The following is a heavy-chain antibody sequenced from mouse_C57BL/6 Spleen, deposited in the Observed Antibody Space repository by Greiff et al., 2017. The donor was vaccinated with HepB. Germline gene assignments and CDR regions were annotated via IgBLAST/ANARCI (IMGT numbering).Heavy chain of an antibody. J-gene: IGHJ4*01. CDR3: ARLGPMDY. D-gene: IGHD4-1*01. Sequence: DVQLVESGPGLVKPSQSLSLTCSVTGYSITSGYYWNWIRQFPGNKLEWMGYISYDGSNNYNPSLKNRISITRDTSKNQFFLKLNSVTTEDTATYYCARLGPMDYWGQGTSVTVSS. V-gene: IGHV3-6*01. CDR1: GYSITSGYY. CDR2: ISYDGSN.